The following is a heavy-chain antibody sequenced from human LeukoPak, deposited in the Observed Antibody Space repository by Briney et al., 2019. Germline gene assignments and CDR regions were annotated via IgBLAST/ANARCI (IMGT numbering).Heavy chain of an antibody. CDR1: GFTFSTYG. D-gene: IGHD3-22*01. CDR2: IKQDGSEK. CDR3: ATSRTYYYDSSGPLDY. J-gene: IGHJ4*02. V-gene: IGHV3-7*01. Sequence: QPGGSLRLSCAASGFTFSTYGMTWVRQAPGKGLEWVANIKQDGSEKYYVDSVKGRFTISRDNAKNSLYLQMNSLRAEDTAVYYCATSRTYYYDSSGPLDYWGQGTLVTVSS.